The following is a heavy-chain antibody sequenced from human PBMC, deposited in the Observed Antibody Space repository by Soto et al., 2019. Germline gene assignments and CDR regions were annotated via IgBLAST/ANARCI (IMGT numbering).Heavy chain of an antibody. CDR3: AADPHCSSTSCYLAFSY. CDR1: GFTFTSSA. Sequence: SVKVSCKASGFTFTSSAMQWVRQARGQRLEWIGWIVVGSGNTNYAQKFQERVTITRDMSTSTAYMELSSLRSEDTAVYYCAADPHCSSTSCYLAFSYWGQGTLVTVSS. V-gene: IGHV1-58*02. J-gene: IGHJ4*02. D-gene: IGHD2-2*01. CDR2: IVVGSGNT.